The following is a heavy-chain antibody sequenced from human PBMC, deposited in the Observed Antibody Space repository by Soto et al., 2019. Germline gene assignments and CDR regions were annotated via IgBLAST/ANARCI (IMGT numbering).Heavy chain of an antibody. CDR2: IYYSGST. D-gene: IGHD2-15*01. J-gene: IGHJ5*02. V-gene: IGHV4-30-4*01. CDR1: GGSISSGDYY. CDR3: ARVRYCSGGSYYSDWFDP. Sequence: SETLSLTCTVSGGSISSGDYYWSWIRQPPGKGLEWIGYIYYSGSTYYNPSLKSRVTISVDTSKNQFSLKLSSVTAADTAVYYCARVRYCSGGSYYSDWFDPWGQCTLVTVSS.